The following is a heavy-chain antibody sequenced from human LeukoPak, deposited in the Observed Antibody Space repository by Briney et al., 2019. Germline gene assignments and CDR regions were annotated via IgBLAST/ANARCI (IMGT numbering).Heavy chain of an antibody. Sequence: GASVKVSCKASGYTFISYDINWVRQATGQGLEWMGWMNPNSGNTGYAQKSQGRVTMTRNTSISTAYMELSSLRSEDTAVYYCARELAITMVRGVMKSWDYWGQGTLVTVSS. V-gene: IGHV1-8*01. CDR1: GYTFISYD. CDR3: ARELAITMVRGVMKSWDY. CDR2: MNPNSGNT. D-gene: IGHD3-10*01. J-gene: IGHJ4*02.